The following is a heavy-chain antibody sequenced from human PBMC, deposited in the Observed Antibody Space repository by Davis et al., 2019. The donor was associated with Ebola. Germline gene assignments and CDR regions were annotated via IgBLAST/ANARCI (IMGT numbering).Heavy chain of an antibody. CDR1: GFTFSSYA. J-gene: IGHJ2*01. CDR3: ARAWLQLRYFDL. CDR2: ISYDGSNK. V-gene: IGHV3-30-3*01. Sequence: PGGSLRLSCAASGFTFSSYAMHWVRQAPGQGLEWVAVISYDGSNKYYADSVKGRFTISRDNSKNTLYLQMNSLRAEDTAVYYCARAWLQLRYFDLWGRGTLVTVSS. D-gene: IGHD5-24*01.